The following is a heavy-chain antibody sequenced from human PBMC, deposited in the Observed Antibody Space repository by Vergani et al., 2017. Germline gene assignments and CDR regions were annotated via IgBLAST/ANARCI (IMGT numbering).Heavy chain of an antibody. V-gene: IGHV1-18*01. Sequence: QVQLVQSGAEVKKPGASVKVSCKASGYTFTSYGISWVRQAPGQGLEWMGWISAYNGNTNYAQKLQGRVTMTTDTSTSTAYMELRSLRSDDTAVYYCARDSTPYYYDSSGYYPFDYWGQGTLVTVSS. CDR1: GYTFTSYG. CDR3: ARDSTPYYYDSSGYYPFDY. CDR2: ISAYNGNT. D-gene: IGHD3-22*01. J-gene: IGHJ4*02.